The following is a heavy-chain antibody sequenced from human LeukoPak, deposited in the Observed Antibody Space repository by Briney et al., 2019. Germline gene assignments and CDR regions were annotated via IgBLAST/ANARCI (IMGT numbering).Heavy chain of an antibody. Sequence: PGGSLRLSCAASGFTFSSYDMSWVRQAPGKGLEWVSTISGSGGRTYYADSVKGRFTISRDNSKNTLYLQMNSLRAEDTAVYYCAKDVPKSTTHCSSTSCYDGMPYGMDVWGQGTTVTVSS. CDR1: GFTFSSYD. D-gene: IGHD2-2*01. V-gene: IGHV3-23*01. J-gene: IGHJ6*02. CDR2: ISGSGGRT. CDR3: AKDVPKSTTHCSSTSCYDGMPYGMDV.